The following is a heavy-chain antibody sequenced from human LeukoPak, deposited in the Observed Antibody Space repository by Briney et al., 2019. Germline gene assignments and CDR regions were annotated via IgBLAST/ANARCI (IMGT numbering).Heavy chain of an antibody. V-gene: IGHV1-69*13. Sequence: ASVKVSCKASGGTFSSYAISWVRQAPGQGLEWMGGIIPIFGTANYAQKFQGRVTITADESTSTAYMELSSLRSEDTAVYYCARGTTVVTSYYYYYMDVWGKGTTVTVSS. CDR2: IIPIFGTA. J-gene: IGHJ6*03. D-gene: IGHD4-23*01. CDR3: ARGTTVVTSYYYYYMDV. CDR1: GGTFSSYA.